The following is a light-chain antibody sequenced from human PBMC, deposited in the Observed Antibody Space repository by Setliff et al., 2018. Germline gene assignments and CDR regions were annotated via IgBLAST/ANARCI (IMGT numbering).Light chain of an antibody. Sequence: QSALTQPLSVSAAPGQKVTISCSGSSSNIGDNYVSWYQQLPGTAPKLLIYDNNKRPSGIPDRFSGSKSGTSATLGITGLQTGDEADYYCGTWDSSLSAGGVFGTGTKVTVL. J-gene: IGLJ1*01. V-gene: IGLV1-51*01. CDR2: DNN. CDR3: GTWDSSLSAGGV. CDR1: SSNIGDNY.